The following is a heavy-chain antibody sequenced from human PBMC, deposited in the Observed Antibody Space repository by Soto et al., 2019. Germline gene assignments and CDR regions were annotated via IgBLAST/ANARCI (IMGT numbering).Heavy chain of an antibody. Sequence: QVQLVQSGAEVKKPGSSVKVSCQASGGTFSTYTISWVRQAPGQRLEWMGRFIPILDIAHYARKFQGRVTITADKSKRTTYMALNSLRPDDTAVDFCAKGKCELPVDWFDPWGQGTLVTVSS. CDR2: FIPILDIA. D-gene: IGHD1-26*01. V-gene: IGHV1-69*02. J-gene: IGHJ5*02. CDR3: AKGKCELPVDWFDP. CDR1: GGTFSTYT.